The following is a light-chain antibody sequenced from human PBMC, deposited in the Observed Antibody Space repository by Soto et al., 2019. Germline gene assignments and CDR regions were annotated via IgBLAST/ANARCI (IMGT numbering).Light chain of an antibody. CDR1: QSVSSSY. CDR3: QFYGGSLFT. CDR2: GTS. J-gene: IGKJ3*01. Sequence: EIVLTQSPGTLSLSPGERATLSCRASQSVSSSYLAWYQQKPGQAPRLLISGTSTRATGIPDRFSASGSGTVFTLTISRLDPEVFAVYCCQFYGGSLFTFGPGTKVDMK. V-gene: IGKV3-20*01.